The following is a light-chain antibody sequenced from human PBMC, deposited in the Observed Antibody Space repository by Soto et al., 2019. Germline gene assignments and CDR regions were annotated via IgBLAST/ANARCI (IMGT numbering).Light chain of an antibody. CDR3: QSYDSGQSGHVL. V-gene: IGLV1-40*01. Sequence: QSVLTQPPSVSGAPGQGVTISCTGNNSNIGAGYDVLWYQQLPGTAPRLLIYGNSNRPSGVPDRFAGSKSGTSASVVITGLQADDVADYYCQSYDSGQSGHVLFGGGTKLTLL. J-gene: IGLJ3*02. CDR1: NSNIGAGYD. CDR2: GNS.